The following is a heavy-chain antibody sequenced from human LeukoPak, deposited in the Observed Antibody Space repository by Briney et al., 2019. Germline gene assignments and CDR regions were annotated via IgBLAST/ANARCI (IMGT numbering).Heavy chain of an antibody. D-gene: IGHD2-8*01. CDR1: GHSFTSYW. V-gene: IGHV5-51*01. J-gene: IGHJ4*02. Sequence: GESLKISCKGSGHSFTSYWIGWVRQMPGKGLEWMGIIYPGHSDTRYSPSFQGQVTISADKSISTAYLQWSSLKASDTAMYYCARHSPGYCTNGVCYTPADYWGQGTLVTVSS. CDR2: IYPGHSDT. CDR3: ARHSPGYCTNGVCYTPADY.